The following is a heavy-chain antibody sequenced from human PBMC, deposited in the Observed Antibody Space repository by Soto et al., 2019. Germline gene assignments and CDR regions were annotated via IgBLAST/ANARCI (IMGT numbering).Heavy chain of an antibody. D-gene: IGHD4-17*01. CDR3: ARMGSVTTFSWSDYYYGMDV. CDR1: GFTFSSYS. J-gene: IGHJ6*02. V-gene: IGHV3-21*01. CDR2: ISSSTSYI. Sequence: EVQLVESGGGLVKPGGSLRLSCAAPGFTFSSYSMNWVRQAPGKGLEWVSSISSSTSYIYYADSVKGRFTISRDNAKNSLYLKMNSLRAEDTAVYYCARMGSVTTFSWSDYYYGMDVWGQGTTVTVSS.